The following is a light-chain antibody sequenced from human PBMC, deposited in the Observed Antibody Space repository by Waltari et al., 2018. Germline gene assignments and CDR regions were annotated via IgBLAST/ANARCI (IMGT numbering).Light chain of an antibody. V-gene: IGKV4-1*01. J-gene: IGKJ4*01. Sequence: DIVMTQSPESLAVSLGERATINCNSSESVLYSRNNKDHLAWYQQKPGQRPKLLIYWASTRESVVPDRFSGSGSETEFTLTINSLQAEDLAVYYCQQYYNTPLTFGGGTKVEIK. CDR3: QQYYNTPLT. CDR1: ESVLYSRNNKDH. CDR2: WAS.